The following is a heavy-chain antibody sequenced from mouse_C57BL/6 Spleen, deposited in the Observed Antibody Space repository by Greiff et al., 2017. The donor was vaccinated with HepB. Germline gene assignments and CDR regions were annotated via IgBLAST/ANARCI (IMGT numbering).Heavy chain of an antibody. CDR2: ISDGGSYT. V-gene: IGHV5-4*01. Sequence: EVQRVESGGGLVKPGGSLKLSCAASGFTFSSYAMSWVRQTPEKRLEWVATISDGGSYTYYPDNVKGRFTISRDNAKNNLYLQMSHLKSEDTAMYYCARDLLDDWGQGTTLTVSS. D-gene: IGHD2-1*01. CDR1: GFTFSSYA. J-gene: IGHJ2*01. CDR3: ARDLLDD.